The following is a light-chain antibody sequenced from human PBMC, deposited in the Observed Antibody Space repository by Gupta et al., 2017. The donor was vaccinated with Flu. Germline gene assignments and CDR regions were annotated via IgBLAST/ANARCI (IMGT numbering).Light chain of an antibody. J-gene: IGLJ1*01. CDR3: EAWDDSQSDSYV. CDR2: RNN. Sequence: QSVLTQPPSASGPPGQRVTISCSGSSSKIGSTYVYWYQQLPGTAPNLLIYRNNQRPSGVPARFSGSNSGASTSLAISVLRAEEEADYYCEAWDDSQSDSYVFGTGTKVTVL. CDR1: SSKIGSTY. V-gene: IGLV1-47*01.